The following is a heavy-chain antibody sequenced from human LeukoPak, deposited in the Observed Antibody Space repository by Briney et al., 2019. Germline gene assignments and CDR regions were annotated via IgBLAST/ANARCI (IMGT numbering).Heavy chain of an antibody. D-gene: IGHD2-15*01. Sequence: ASVKVSCKASGYTFTSYAMHWVRQAPGQRLEWMGWINAGNGNTKYSQKFQGRVTMTRDTSTSTVYMELSSLRSDDTALYFCAREAGIGTWIGYCSGDNCRTRFDYWGQGTPVTVSS. CDR2: INAGNGNT. J-gene: IGHJ4*02. CDR3: AREAGIGTWIGYCSGDNCRTRFDY. CDR1: GYTFTSYA. V-gene: IGHV1-3*01.